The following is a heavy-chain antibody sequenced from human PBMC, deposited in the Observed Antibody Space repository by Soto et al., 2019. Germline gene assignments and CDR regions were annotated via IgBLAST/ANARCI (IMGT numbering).Heavy chain of an antibody. Sequence: QVQLVQSGAEEKKPGASVKVSCKASGYTFTTYGMHWVRQAPGQRLEWMGWISAGNGNRKYSQKFQGRVTITRDTSASTAYMELSSLRSEDTAVYYCARGELLWDYWGQGTLVTVSS. D-gene: IGHD3-10*01. CDR2: ISAGNGNR. CDR1: GYTFTTYG. V-gene: IGHV1-3*05. J-gene: IGHJ4*02. CDR3: ARGELLWDY.